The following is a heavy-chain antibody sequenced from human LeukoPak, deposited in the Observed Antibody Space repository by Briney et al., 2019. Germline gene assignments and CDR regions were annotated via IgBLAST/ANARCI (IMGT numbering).Heavy chain of an antibody. V-gene: IGHV1-69*05. CDR3: ARENYDFWSGISWAAHFDY. D-gene: IGHD3-3*01. J-gene: IGHJ4*02. Sequence: SVKVSCKASGGTFSSYAISWVRQAPGQGLEWMGGIIPISCTANYAQKFQGRVTITTGESTSTAYMELSSLRSEDTAVYYCARENYDFWSGISWAAHFDYWGQGTLVTVSS. CDR1: GGTFSSYA. CDR2: IIPISCTA.